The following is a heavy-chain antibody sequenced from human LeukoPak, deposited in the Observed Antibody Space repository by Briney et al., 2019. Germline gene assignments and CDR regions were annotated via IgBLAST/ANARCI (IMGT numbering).Heavy chain of an antibody. CDR3: AKSSGYYTY. CDR1: GGSISGSY. D-gene: IGHD3-22*01. J-gene: IGHJ4*02. CDR2: IHSSGST. Sequence: PSETLSLTCTVSGGSISGSYWSWLRQPPGKGLEWIASIHSSGSTNYNPSLKSRFTISVDTSKNQFSLKLSSVTAADTAFYYCAKSSGYYTYWGQGTLVTVSS. V-gene: IGHV4-59*01.